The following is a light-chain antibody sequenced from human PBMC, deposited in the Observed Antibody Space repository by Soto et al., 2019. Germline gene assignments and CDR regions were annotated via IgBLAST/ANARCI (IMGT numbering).Light chain of an antibody. CDR3: QQYNSGT. J-gene: IGKJ1*01. CDR1: QSVSSSF. V-gene: IGKV3-20*01. Sequence: EIVLTQSPGTLSLSPGERATLSCRASQSVSSSFLAWYQQKPGQAPRLLIYGASSRATGIPDRFSGSGSGTDFTLTISSLQPDDFATYYCQQYNSGTFGQGTKVDIK. CDR2: GAS.